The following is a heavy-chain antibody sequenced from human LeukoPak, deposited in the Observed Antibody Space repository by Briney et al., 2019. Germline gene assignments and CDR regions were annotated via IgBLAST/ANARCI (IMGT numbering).Heavy chain of an antibody. V-gene: IGHV4-4*07. CDR2: IYSSGNT. CDR1: GGSISNYY. J-gene: IGHJ5*02. D-gene: IGHD3-22*01. CDR3: ARDRHYDSTAMRFDP. Sequence: SETLSLTCTVSGGSISNYYWGWIRQPAGKGLEWIGRIYSSGNTNYNPSLICRITMSVDTSKNRFSLKLTSVTAADTAVYYCARDRHYDSTAMRFDPWGQGTLVTVSS.